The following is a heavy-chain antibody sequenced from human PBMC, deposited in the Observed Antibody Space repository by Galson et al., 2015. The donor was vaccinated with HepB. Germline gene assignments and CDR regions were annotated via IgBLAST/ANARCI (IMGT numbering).Heavy chain of an antibody. CDR2: ISSSSGYT. Sequence: SLRLSCAASGFSFSDNYMNWIRQAPGKGLEWVSYISSSSGYTKYADSVKGRFSISRDNAKNSLYLQMNSLRAEDTAVYYCARGAEAPGHFLSWGQGTLVTVSS. V-gene: IGHV3-11*06. J-gene: IGHJ4*02. CDR3: ARGAEAPGHFLS. CDR1: GFSFSDNY.